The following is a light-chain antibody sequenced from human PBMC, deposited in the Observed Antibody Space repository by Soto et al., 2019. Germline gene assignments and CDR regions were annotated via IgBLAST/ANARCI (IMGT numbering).Light chain of an antibody. CDR3: QQYYRPWT. CDR1: QSVLYSSNNKNY. J-gene: IGKJ1*01. Sequence: DIVMTQSPDSLAVSLGERATINCKSSQSVLYSSNNKNYLAWYQQKPGQPPKLLIYWASTRESGVPDRLSGSGFGTDFNLTISSLQADDVAVYYCQQYYRPWTFGQGTKVEIK. V-gene: IGKV4-1*01. CDR2: WAS.